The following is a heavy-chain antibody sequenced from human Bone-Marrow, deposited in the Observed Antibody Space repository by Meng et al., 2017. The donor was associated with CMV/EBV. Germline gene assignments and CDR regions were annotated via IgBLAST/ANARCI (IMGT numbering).Heavy chain of an antibody. D-gene: IGHD1-1*01. Sequence: GSLRLSCTVSGASISTYYWSWIRQPPGKALEWIGNIYYSGYSNYNPSLKSRVTISVDTSKNQFSLKLNSVTAADTAVYYCARGTPMGNFDYWGQGTLVTVSS. CDR3: ARGTPMGNFDY. J-gene: IGHJ4*02. CDR1: GASISTYY. CDR2: IYYSGYS. V-gene: IGHV4-59*08.